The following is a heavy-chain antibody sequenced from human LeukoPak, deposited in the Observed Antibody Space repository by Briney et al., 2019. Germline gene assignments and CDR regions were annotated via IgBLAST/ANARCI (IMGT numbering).Heavy chain of an antibody. J-gene: IGHJ4*02. V-gene: IGHV4-39*07. CDR1: SGSISTSNYY. D-gene: IGHD3-22*01. Sequence: SETLSLTCTVSSGSISTSNYYWGWVRQPPGKALEWIVNIFYSGSTYYSPSLKSRVTISPDTSRKQFSLKLKSVTAADTAVYYCARASYSYDINGWVPFDYWGQGTLVTVSS. CDR2: IFYSGST. CDR3: ARASYSYDINGWVPFDY.